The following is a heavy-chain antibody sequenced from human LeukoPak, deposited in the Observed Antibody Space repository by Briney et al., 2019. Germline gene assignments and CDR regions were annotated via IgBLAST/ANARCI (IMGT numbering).Heavy chain of an antibody. Sequence: SSETLSLTCTVSGASISHFYWSWIRQPPGKGLEWIGYYYSSGRPNYNPSLGSRVSISVDTSKNQFSLKLSSVTAADTAVYYCARDFGSGSAFDSWGQGTLVAVSS. V-gene: IGHV4-59*01. J-gene: IGHJ4*02. CDR3: ARDFGSGSAFDS. CDR1: GASISHFY. CDR2: YYSSGRP. D-gene: IGHD3-10*01.